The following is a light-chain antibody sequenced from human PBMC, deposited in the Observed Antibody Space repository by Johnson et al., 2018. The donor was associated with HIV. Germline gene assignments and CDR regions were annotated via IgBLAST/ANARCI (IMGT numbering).Light chain of an antibody. J-gene: IGLJ1*01. CDR3: GTWDNSLSTGGV. V-gene: IGLV1-51*02. CDR1: SSNIGNNY. CDR2: ENN. Sequence: SVLKQPPSVSAAPGQKVTISCSGSSSNIGNNYVSWYQQLPGTAPKLLIYENNKRPSGIPDRFSGSKSGTSATLGITGLQTGDEADDYCGTWDNSLSTGGVFGSGTKVTFL.